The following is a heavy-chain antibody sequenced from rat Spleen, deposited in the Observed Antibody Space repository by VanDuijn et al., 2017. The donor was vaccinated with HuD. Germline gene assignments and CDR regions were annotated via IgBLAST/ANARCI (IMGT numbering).Heavy chain of an antibody. Sequence: EVQLVESGGGLVQPGRSLKLSCAASGFTFSNYGMHWIRQAPTKGLEWVATISYDGGSTYYPDSVKGRFTISRDNAKSTLYLQMNSLRSEDTATYYCTRGQPLDYWGQGVMVTVSS. CDR1: GFTFSNYG. CDR3: TRGQPLDY. D-gene: IGHD3-4*01. J-gene: IGHJ2*01. V-gene: IGHV5-19*01. CDR2: ISYDGGST.